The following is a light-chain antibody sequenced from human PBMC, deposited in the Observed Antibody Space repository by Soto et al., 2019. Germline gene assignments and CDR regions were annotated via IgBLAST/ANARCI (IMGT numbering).Light chain of an antibody. CDR2: EVN. CDR1: NSDIGDWNY. J-gene: IGLJ3*02. V-gene: IGLV2-14*01. CDR3: AVWDDGLDAWM. Sequence: QSALTQPASVSGSPGQSITISCTGANSDIGDWNYVSWYQQSPGKAPKLIIYEVNYRPSGVSYRFSGSKSGNTASLTISGLQAEDEADYYCAVWDDGLDAWMFGGGTKLTVL.